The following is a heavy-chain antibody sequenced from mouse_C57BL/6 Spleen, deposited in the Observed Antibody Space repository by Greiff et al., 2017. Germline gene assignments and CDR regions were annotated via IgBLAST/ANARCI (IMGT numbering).Heavy chain of an antibody. CDR3: TRWGSNYNYVDY. Sequence: VQLQQSGTVLARPGASVKMSCKTSGYTFTSYWLHWVKQRPGQGLEWLGAIYPGNSDTSYNQKFQGKAKLTAVTSASTAYMELSSLTNEDSAVYYFTRWGSNYNYVDYWGQGTTLTVSS. CDR1: GYTFTSYW. J-gene: IGHJ2*01. D-gene: IGHD2-5*01. V-gene: IGHV1-5*01. CDR2: IYPGNSDT.